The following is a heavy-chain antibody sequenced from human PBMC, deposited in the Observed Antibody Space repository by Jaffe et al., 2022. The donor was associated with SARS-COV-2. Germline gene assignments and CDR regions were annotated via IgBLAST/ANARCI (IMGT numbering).Heavy chain of an antibody. CDR3: AREGGASYYYYYGMDV. CDR1: GFTFSSYS. D-gene: IGHD3-16*01. CDR2: ISSSSSTI. J-gene: IGHJ6*02. Sequence: EVQLVESGGGLVQPGGSLRLSCAASGFTFSSYSMNWVRQAPGKGLEWVSYISSSSSTIYYADSVKGRFTISRDNAKNSLYLQMNSLRDEDTAVYYCAREGGASYYYYYGMDVWGQGTTVTVSS. V-gene: IGHV3-48*02.